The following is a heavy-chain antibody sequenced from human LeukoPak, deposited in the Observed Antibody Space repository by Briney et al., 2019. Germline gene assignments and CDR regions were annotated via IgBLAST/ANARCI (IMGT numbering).Heavy chain of an antibody. CDR1: GFTFSSYS. J-gene: IGHJ3*02. CDR2: ISSSSSYI. D-gene: IGHD3-10*01. V-gene: IGHV3-21*01. CDR3: AKESDDAFDI. Sequence: PGGSLRLSCAASGFTFSSYSMNWVRQAPGKGLEWVSSISSSSSYIYYADSVKGRFTISRDNSKNTLYLQMNSLRAEDTAVYYCAKESDDAFDIWGQGTMVTVSS.